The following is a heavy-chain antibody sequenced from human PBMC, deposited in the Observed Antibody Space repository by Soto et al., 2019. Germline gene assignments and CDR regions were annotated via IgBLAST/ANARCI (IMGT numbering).Heavy chain of an antibody. CDR3: ARDPQVAYQLHNAWFDP. Sequence: ASVKVSCKASGYTFTSYGISWVRQAPGQGLEWMGWISAYNGNTNYAQKLQGRVTMTTDTSTSTAYMELRSLRSDDTAVYYCARDPQVAYQLHNAWFDPWGQGTLVTVSS. J-gene: IGHJ5*02. D-gene: IGHD2-2*01. V-gene: IGHV1-18*04. CDR2: ISAYNGNT. CDR1: GYTFTSYG.